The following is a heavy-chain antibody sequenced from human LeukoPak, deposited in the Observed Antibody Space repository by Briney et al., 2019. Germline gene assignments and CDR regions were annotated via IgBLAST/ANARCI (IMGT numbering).Heavy chain of an antibody. J-gene: IGHJ5*02. V-gene: IGHV1-18*01. D-gene: IGHD3-10*01. CDR1: GYTFTSYG. Sequence: ASVKVSCKASGYTFTSYGISWVRQAPGQGLEWMGWISAYNGNTNYAQKLQGRVTMTTDTSTSTAYMELRSLRSDDTAVYYCARNHRSGSYDHWFDPWGQGTLVTVSS. CDR2: ISAYNGNT. CDR3: ARNHRSGSYDHWFDP.